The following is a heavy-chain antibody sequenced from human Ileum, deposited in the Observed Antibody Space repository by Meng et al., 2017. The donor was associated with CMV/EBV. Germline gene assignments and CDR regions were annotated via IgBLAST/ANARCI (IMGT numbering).Heavy chain of an antibody. Sequence: VQLDHVWPEVKKPGAPVKASCKTSGYTFTAKHLHWVRQAPGQGLEWMGWIYPQNGGTYFAQKFQGRVTMTSDTSITTAYMELSGLTSDDTAIYYCVRESWYFDFWGEGTLVTVSS. D-gene: IGHD6-13*01. CDR2: IYPQNGGT. CDR3: VRESWYFDF. CDR1: GYTFTAKH. J-gene: IGHJ4*02. V-gene: IGHV1-2*02.